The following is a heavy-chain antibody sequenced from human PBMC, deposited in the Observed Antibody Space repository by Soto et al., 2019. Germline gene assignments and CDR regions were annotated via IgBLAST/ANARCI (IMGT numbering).Heavy chain of an antibody. J-gene: IGHJ5*02. D-gene: IGHD2-2*01. V-gene: IGHV4-39*01. CDR1: GGSISSSGYY. CDR3: ARLHCNSPNCVPLDP. CDR2: IYYSGST. Sequence: QLPLQESGPGLVKPSETLSLTCTVSGGSISSSGYYWGWIRQPPGKGLEWIGSIYYSGSTSYNPSLKSRVTMSVDTSKNQLSLKLSSVTAADTAVYYCARLHCNSPNCVPLDPWGQGTLVTVSS.